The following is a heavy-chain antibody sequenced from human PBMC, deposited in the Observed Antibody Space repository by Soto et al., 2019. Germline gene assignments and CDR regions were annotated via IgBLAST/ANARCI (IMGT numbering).Heavy chain of an antibody. CDR2: SIPIFGTA. V-gene: IGHV1-69*06. D-gene: IGHD3-10*01. CDR1: GGTFSSYA. J-gene: IGHJ5*02. CDR3: ARDTYYYGSGSYYNGLHWVDP. Sequence: QVQLVQSGAEVKKPGSSVKVSCKASGGTFSSYAISWVRQAPGQGLEWMGGSIPIFGTANYAQKFQGRVTITADKSTSTAYMELSSLRSEDTAVYYCARDTYYYGSGSYYNGLHWVDPWGQGTLVTVSS.